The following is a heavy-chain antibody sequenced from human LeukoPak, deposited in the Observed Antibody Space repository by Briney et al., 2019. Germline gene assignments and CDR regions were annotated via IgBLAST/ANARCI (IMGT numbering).Heavy chain of an antibody. V-gene: IGHV1-8*01. CDR1: GYTFTSYD. CDR3: ARGGATRGSSFGRIYYYYMDV. Sequence: GASVKVSCKASGYTFTSYDINWVRQATGQGLEWMGWMNPNSGNTGYAQKFQGRVTMTRDTSISTAYMELSRLRSDDTAVYYCARGGATRGSSFGRIYYYYMDVWGKGTTVTVSS. D-gene: IGHD3-16*01. CDR2: MNPNSGNT. J-gene: IGHJ6*03.